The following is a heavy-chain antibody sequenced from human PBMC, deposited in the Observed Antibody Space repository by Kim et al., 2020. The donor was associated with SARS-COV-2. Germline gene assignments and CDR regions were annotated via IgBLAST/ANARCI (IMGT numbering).Heavy chain of an antibody. CDR1: GFTFSSYW. Sequence: GGSLRLSCAASGFTFSSYWMSWVRQAPGKGLEWVANIKQDGSEKYYVDSVKGRFTISRDNAKNSLYLQMNSLRAEDTAVYYCARDWGYFYYYYGMDVWGQGTTVTVSS. D-gene: IGHD3-16*01. J-gene: IGHJ6*02. V-gene: IGHV3-7*03. CDR2: IKQDGSEK. CDR3: ARDWGYFYYYYGMDV.